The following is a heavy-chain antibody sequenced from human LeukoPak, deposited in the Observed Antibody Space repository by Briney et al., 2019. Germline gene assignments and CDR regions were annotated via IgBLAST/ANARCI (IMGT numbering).Heavy chain of an antibody. CDR2: INPNRGGT. CDR3: ARYREYMITFGGVVNWFDP. D-gene: IGHD3-16*01. V-gene: IGHV1-2*02. J-gene: IGHJ5*02. Sequence: ASAKVSCKASGYTFTGYYMHWVRQAPGQGLEWMGWINPNRGGTNYAQKFQGRVTMTRDTSISTAYMELSRLRSDDTAVYYCARYREYMITFGGVVNWFDPWGQGTLVTVSS. CDR1: GYTFTGYY.